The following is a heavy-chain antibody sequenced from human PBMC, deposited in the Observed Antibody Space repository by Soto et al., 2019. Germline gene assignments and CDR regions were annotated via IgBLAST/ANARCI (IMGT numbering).Heavy chain of an antibody. V-gene: IGHV4-30-4*01. CDR1: GGSISSGDYY. CDR3: AMAGLAPDAGVDY. Sequence: TLSLTCTVSGGSISSGDYYWSWIRQPPGKGLEWIGYIYYSGSTYYNPSLKSRVTISVDTSKNQFSLKLSSVTAADTAVYYWAMAGLAPDAGVDYWGQGALVTV. J-gene: IGHJ4*02. CDR2: IYYSGST. D-gene: IGHD2-2*01.